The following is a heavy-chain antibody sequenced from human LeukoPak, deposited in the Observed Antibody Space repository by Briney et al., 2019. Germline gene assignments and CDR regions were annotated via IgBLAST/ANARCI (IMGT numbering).Heavy chain of an antibody. V-gene: IGHV1-69*01. D-gene: IGHD3-3*01. CDR3: AAAIFGVGYYRS. Sequence: ASVKVSCKASGGTFSSYAISWVRQAPGQGLEWMGGIIPIFGTANYAQKFQGRVTITADESTSTAYMELSSLKSEDTAVYYCAAAIFGVGYYRSWGQGTLVTVSS. J-gene: IGHJ5*02. CDR2: IIPIFGTA. CDR1: GGTFSSYA.